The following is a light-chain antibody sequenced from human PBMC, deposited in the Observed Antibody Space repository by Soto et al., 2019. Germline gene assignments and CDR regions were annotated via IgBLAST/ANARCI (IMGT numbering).Light chain of an antibody. Sequence: EIVLTQSPGTVSLSPGERATLSCRASQSVGSRWLAWYQQKPGQAPRVLIYGGSNRATGIPDRFSGSGSGTDFTLTISRLEPEDFAVYYCQQYYSSRTFGQGTVVEMK. CDR2: GGS. CDR1: QSVGSRW. CDR3: QQYYSSRT. V-gene: IGKV3-20*01. J-gene: IGKJ1*01.